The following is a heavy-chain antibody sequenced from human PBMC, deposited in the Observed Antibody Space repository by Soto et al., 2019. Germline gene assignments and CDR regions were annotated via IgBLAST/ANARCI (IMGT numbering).Heavy chain of an antibody. Sequence: VESVSTGCEASGDSFTSYWIGSVRQMPGKGLEWMGIIYPGDSDTRYSPSFQGQVTISADKSIRTAYLQWRSVKASDTAGYYCARHSTKGVDVWGQGTTVTVSS. CDR2: IYPGDSDT. D-gene: IGHD2-8*01. J-gene: IGHJ6*02. CDR1: GDSFTSYW. V-gene: IGHV5-51*01. CDR3: ARHSTKGVDV.